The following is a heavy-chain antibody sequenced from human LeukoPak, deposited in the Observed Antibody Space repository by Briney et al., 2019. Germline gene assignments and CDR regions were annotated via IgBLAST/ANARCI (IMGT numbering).Heavy chain of an antibody. CDR3: ATLFGPPVRWFDP. J-gene: IGHJ5*02. CDR1: GYTFTSYY. D-gene: IGHD3-10*02. Sequence: ASVKVSCKASGYTFTSYYMHWVRQAPGQGLEWMGIINPSGGSTSYAQKFQGRVTMTRDTTTSTVYMELSSLRSEDTAVYYCATLFGPPVRWFDPWGQGTLVTVSS. CDR2: INPSGGST. V-gene: IGHV1-46*01.